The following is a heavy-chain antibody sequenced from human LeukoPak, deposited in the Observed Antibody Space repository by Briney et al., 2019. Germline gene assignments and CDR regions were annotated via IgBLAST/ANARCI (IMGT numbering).Heavy chain of an antibody. Sequence: GESLKISCTGSGYKLDNYWTAWVRQMPGKGLEWMGIIYPGDSDTRYSPSFQGQVTISADKSISTAYLQWSSLKASDTAMYYCARPGVDGGWFDPWGQGTLVTVSS. CDR3: ARPGVDGGWFDP. CDR1: GYKLDNYW. J-gene: IGHJ5*02. CDR2: IYPGDSDT. V-gene: IGHV5-51*01.